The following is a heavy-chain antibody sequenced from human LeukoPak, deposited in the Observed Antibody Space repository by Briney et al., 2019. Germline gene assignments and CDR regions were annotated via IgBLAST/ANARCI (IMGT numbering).Heavy chain of an antibody. D-gene: IGHD6-19*01. Sequence: SETLSLPCAVYGGSFSGYYWSWIRQPPGKGLEWIGEINHSGSTNYNPSLKSRVTISVDTSKNQFSLKLSSVTAADTAVYYCARGRSGWYAYYYYYGMDVWGQGTTVTVSS. V-gene: IGHV4-34*01. J-gene: IGHJ6*02. CDR3: ARGRSGWYAYYYYYGMDV. CDR1: GGSFSGYY. CDR2: INHSGST.